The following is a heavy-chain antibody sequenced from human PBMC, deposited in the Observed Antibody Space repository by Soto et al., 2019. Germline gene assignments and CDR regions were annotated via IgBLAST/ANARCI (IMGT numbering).Heavy chain of an antibody. V-gene: IGHV4-34*01. CDR1: GGSFSVYY. CDR3: ARWASY. Sequence: SETLSLTCDVSGGSFSVYYWTWIRQPPGKGLEWIGEINRSGGINYNPSLVSRVTISADTSKNQFSLKLTSVTAADTSVYFCARWASYWGQGALVTVSS. J-gene: IGHJ4*02. CDR2: INRSGGI.